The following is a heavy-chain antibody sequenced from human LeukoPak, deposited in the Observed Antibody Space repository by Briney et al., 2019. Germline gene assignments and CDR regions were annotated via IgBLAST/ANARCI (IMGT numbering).Heavy chain of an antibody. CDR1: GFTFSSFG. J-gene: IGHJ4*02. Sequence: GGTLRLSCAASGFTFSSFGMSWVRQAPGKGLEWVSAINTSGGSTYYADSVKGRFTISRDNSKNTLYLQMNSLRAEDTAVYYCAKALYGGVFDYWGQGTLVTVSS. CDR2: INTSGGST. V-gene: IGHV3-23*01. CDR3: AKALYGGVFDY. D-gene: IGHD4-23*01.